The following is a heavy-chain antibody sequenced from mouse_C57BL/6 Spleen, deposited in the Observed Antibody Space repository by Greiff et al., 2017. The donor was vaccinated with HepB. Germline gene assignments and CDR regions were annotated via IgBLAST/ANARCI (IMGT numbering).Heavy chain of an antibody. V-gene: IGHV1-80*01. CDR3: ARYLFITTVVAMDY. J-gene: IGHJ4*01. Sequence: VQLQQPGAELVKPGASVKISCKASGYAFSSYWMNWVKQRPGKGLEWIGQIYPGDGDTNYNRKFKGKATQTADKSSSTSYMQRSSLTSEDSAVYFCARYLFITTVVAMDYWGQGTSVTVSS. CDR2: IYPGDGDT. CDR1: GYAFSSYW. D-gene: IGHD1-1*01.